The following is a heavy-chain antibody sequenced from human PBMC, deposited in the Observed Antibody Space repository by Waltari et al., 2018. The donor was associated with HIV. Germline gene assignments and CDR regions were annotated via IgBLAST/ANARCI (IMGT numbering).Heavy chain of an antibody. CDR3: ARVGGWYLDYWYFDL. D-gene: IGHD6-19*01. J-gene: IGHJ2*01. V-gene: IGHV4-61*02. Sequence: QVQLQESGPGLVKPSQTLSLTCTVSGGSISRGSSYWRWLRQPAGKGLEWIGRIYTSGSTNYNPSLKSRVTISVDTSKNQFSLKLSSVTAADTAVYYCARVGGWYLDYWYFDLWGRGTLVTVSS. CDR1: GGSISRGSSY. CDR2: IYTSGST.